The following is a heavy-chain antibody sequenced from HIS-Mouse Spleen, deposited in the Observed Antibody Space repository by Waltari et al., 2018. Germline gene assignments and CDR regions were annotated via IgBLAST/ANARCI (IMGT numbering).Heavy chain of an antibody. V-gene: IGHV3-30*18. Sequence: QVQLVVSGGCMFQPGRSLRLSCAASGFSCSSYGMHWVRQAPGKGLEWVAVISYDGSNKYYADSVKGRFTISRDNSKNTLYLQMNSLRAEDTAVYYCAKASSGWLDYWGQGTLVTVSS. CDR2: ISYDGSNK. CDR1: GFSCSSYG. CDR3: AKASSGWLDY. J-gene: IGHJ4*02. D-gene: IGHD6-19*01.